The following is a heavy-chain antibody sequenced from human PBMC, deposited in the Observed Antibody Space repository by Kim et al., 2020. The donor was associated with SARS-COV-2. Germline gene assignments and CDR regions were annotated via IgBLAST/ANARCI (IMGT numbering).Heavy chain of an antibody. CDR1: GFAFGTHS. V-gene: IGHV3-21*01. J-gene: IGHJ6*02. D-gene: IGHD2-2*01. CDR2: IGGSTNYI. CDR3: ARGGDCSSTSCYFYYYALDV. Sequence: GSLRLSCAASGFAFGTHSMNWVRQAPGKGLEWVSSIGGSTNYIYYADSVKGRFTISRDNSENSLYLQMNSLRAEDTAVYYCARGGDCSSTSCYFYYYALDVWGLGTTVTVSS.